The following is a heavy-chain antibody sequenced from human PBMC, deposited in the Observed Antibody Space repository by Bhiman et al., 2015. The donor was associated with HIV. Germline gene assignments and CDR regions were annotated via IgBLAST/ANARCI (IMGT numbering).Heavy chain of an antibody. V-gene: IGHV3-21*01. CDR1: GFTFSTYS. Sequence: VQLVESGGGVVQPGGSLRLSCVASGFTFSTYSMNWVRQAPGKGLEWVSSVTSSSTYISYADSVKGRFTISRDNAKNSLYLQMNSLRGDDTAVYFCTRAPNHYYYMDVWGKGTTVTVSS. J-gene: IGHJ6*03. CDR2: VTSSSTYI. CDR3: TRAPNHYYYMDV.